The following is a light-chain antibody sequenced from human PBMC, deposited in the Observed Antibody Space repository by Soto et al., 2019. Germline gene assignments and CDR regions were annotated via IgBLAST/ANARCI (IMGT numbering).Light chain of an antibody. Sequence: ELVLTQSPATLSLSPGERATLSCRASQSVSGDLAWYHHKPGQAPRLLIYDASTRALDTPARFAGSGAGTEFTLTISSLQSEDFAVYFCQQYNNWPITFGQGTRLEIK. J-gene: IGKJ5*01. CDR3: QQYNNWPIT. CDR2: DAS. V-gene: IGKV3-15*01. CDR1: QSVSGD.